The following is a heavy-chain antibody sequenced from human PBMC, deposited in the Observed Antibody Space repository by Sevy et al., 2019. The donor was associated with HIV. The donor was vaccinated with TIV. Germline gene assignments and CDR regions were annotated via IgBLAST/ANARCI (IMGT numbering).Heavy chain of an antibody. CDR2: IWNDGSNK. CDR1: GFTFSNYG. D-gene: IGHD3-22*01. V-gene: IGHV3-33*01. Sequence: GGSLRLSCAASGFTFSNYGMHWVRQAPGKGLEWVAVIWNDGSNKYYADSVKGGFTISRDNSKNSSYLQMNSLRVEDTAVYFCARGGDLNDRSATRDFDYWGQGTLVTVSS. CDR3: ARGGDLNDRSATRDFDY. J-gene: IGHJ4*02.